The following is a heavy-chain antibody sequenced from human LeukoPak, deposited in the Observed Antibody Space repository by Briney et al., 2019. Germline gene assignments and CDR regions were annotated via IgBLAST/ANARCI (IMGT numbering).Heavy chain of an antibody. J-gene: IGHJ6*02. CDR1: GSSLSRYY. V-gene: IGHV4-59*01. Sequence: PSETLSLTCTVSGSSLSRYYWNWIRQPPGKGLEWIGYIYYSGSTNYNPSLKSRVTISVDTSKNQFSLKLSSVTAADTAVYYCAREYKYSRSGDGMDVWGQGTTVTVSS. CDR2: IYYSGST. CDR3: AREYKYSRSGDGMDV. D-gene: IGHD1-26*01.